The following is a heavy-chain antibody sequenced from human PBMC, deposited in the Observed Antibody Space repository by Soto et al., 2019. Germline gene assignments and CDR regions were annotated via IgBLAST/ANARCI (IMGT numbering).Heavy chain of an antibody. J-gene: IGHJ5*02. CDR2: INGYNGNT. Sequence: QAQLVQSGAEVKKPGASVKVSCKASGYTFASFGITWVRQAPGQGLEWMGWINGYNGNTNSAQMVQGRVIMTKDTSTSTAYEDLRGLRSDATAVYDCARERGYNWKPPRSAGGDWFDPWGQGPLVTVSS. V-gene: IGHV1-18*04. CDR1: GYTFASFG. D-gene: IGHD1-20*01. CDR3: ARERGYNWKPPRSAGGDWFDP.